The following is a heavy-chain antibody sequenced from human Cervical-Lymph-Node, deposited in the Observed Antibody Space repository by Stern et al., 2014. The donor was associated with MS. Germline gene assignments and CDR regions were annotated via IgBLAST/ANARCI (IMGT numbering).Heavy chain of an antibody. V-gene: IGHV1-18*01. J-gene: IGHJ4*02. CDR1: GYTFTSSG. Sequence: VHLVESGVEVKKPGASVKVSCKASGYTFTSSGISWVRQAPGQGLEWMGWISAYTGNTNYVQKFQGRVTMTTDTSTSTAYMELRSLRSDDTAVYYCARSGSAWYGYFDYWGQGTLVTVSS. D-gene: IGHD6-19*01. CDR3: ARSGSAWYGYFDY. CDR2: ISAYTGNT.